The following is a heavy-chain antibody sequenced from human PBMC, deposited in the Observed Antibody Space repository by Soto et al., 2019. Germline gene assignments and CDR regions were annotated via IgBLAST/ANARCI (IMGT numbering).Heavy chain of an antibody. CDR3: VRVVAIPGYPDN. CDR1: GGTFSSYA. V-gene: IGHV1-69*05. Sequence: QVQLVQSGAEVRQPASSVKVSCKTSGGTFSSYAISWVRQAPGQGLEWMGGIVPIVDTSTYAQKFQDRVTITTDESTSTSYMELSSLRSDDTAIYYCVRVVAIPGYPDNWGQGTLVTVSS. CDR2: IVPIVDTS. D-gene: IGHD5-12*01. J-gene: IGHJ4*02.